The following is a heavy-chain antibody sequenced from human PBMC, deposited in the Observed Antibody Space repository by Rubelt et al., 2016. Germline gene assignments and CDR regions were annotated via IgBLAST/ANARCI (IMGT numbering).Heavy chain of an antibody. CDR3: ATKLELSIGYYFDY. V-gene: IGHV4-39*07. J-gene: IGHJ4*02. D-gene: IGHD1-7*01. Sequence: QLQLQESGPGLVKPSETQSLTCTVSGGSISSSSYYWGWIRQPPGKGLEWIGSIYYSGSTYYNPSLKRRVTISVDTSKNQFSLKLSAVTSADTAVYYCATKLELSIGYYFDYWGQGTLVTVSS. CDR1: GGSISSSSYY. CDR2: IYYSGST.